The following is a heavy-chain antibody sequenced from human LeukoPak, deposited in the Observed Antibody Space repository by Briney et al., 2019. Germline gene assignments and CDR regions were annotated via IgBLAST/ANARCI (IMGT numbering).Heavy chain of an antibody. CDR1: GFTFSSYA. CDR2: ISSNGGST. D-gene: IGHD3-16*01. Sequence: GGPLRLSCAASGFTFSSYAMHWVRQAPGKGLEYVSAISSNGGSTYYANSVKGRFTISRDNSKNTLYLQMGSLRAEDMAVYYCAREHYDYVWGSFHFDYWGQGTLVTVSS. CDR3: AREHYDYVWGSFHFDY. J-gene: IGHJ4*02. V-gene: IGHV3-64*01.